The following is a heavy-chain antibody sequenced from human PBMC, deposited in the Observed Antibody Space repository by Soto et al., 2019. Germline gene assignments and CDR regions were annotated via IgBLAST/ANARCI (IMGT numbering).Heavy chain of an antibody. D-gene: IGHD5-12*01. CDR3: ARGGGYDSFDY. CDR2: ISHLEST. V-gene: IGHV4-30-2*06. J-gene: IGHJ4*02. Sequence: ASETLSLTCTVSGASISYGGFSWSWIRQSPGKGLEWIGYISHLESTYFHPSFKSRLTMSIDRTRNQFSLKLSSVTAADMAVYYCARGGGYDSFDYWGQGVLVTVPQ. CDR1: GASISYGGFS.